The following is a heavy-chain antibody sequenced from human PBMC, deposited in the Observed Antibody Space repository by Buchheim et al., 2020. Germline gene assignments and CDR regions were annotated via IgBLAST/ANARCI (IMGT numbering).Heavy chain of an antibody. J-gene: IGHJ4*02. CDR2: ISYDGSNK. V-gene: IGHV3-30*18. CDR3: AKGGLLWFGELSDN. Sequence: QVQLVESGGGVVQPGRSLRLSCAASGFTFSSYGMHWVRQAPGKGLEWVAVISYDGSNKYYADSVKGRFIISRDNSKNTLYLQMNSLRAEDTAVYYCAKGGLLWFGELSDNWGQGTL. CDR1: GFTFSSYG. D-gene: IGHD3-10*01.